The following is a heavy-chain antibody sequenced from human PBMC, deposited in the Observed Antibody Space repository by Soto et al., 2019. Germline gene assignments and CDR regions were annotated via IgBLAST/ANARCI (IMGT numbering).Heavy chain of an antibody. CDR2: INAGNGNT. Sequence: ASVKVSCKASGYTFTSYAMHWVRQAPGQRLEWMGWINAGNGNTKYSQKFQGRVTITRDTSASTAYMELSSLRSEDTALYYCARDFTGSYLGLXYWGQGTLVTVSS. CDR3: ARDFTGSYLGLXY. V-gene: IGHV1-3*01. J-gene: IGHJ4*02. CDR1: GYTFTSYA. D-gene: IGHD1-26*01.